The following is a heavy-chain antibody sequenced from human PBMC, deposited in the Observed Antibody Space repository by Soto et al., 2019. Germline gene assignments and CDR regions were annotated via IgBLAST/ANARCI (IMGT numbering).Heavy chain of an antibody. CDR3: ANDPDYGCKIPGWFDP. V-gene: IGHV1-18*01. D-gene: IGHD4-17*01. CDR2: ISAYNGNT. CDR1: GYTFTSYG. Sequence: QVQLVQSGAEVKKPGASVKVSCKASGYTFTSYGISWVRQAPGQGLEWMGWISAYNGNTNYAQKLQGRVTMTTDTSTSTAYMEPRSPRSDDTALYDCANDPDYGCKIPGWFDPWGQGTLVTVSS. J-gene: IGHJ5*02.